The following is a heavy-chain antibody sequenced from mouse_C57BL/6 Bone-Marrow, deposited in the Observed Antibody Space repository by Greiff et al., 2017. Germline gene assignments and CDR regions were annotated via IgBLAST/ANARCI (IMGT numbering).Heavy chain of an antibody. J-gene: IGHJ2*01. Sequence: QVQLQQPGAELVMPGASVKLSCKASGYTFTSYWMHWVKQRPGQGLEWIGEIDPSDSYTNYNQKFKGKSTLTVDKSSSTAYMQLSSLTSEDSAVYYCARHYYGSSLDYWGQGTTRAVSS. CDR3: ARHYYGSSLDY. CDR1: GYTFTSYW. CDR2: IDPSDSYT. D-gene: IGHD1-1*01. V-gene: IGHV1-69*01.